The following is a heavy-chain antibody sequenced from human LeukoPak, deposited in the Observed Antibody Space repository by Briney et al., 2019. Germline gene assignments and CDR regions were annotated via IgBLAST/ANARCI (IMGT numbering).Heavy chain of an antibody. CDR2: IYYSGST. CDR1: GGSISSYY. V-gene: IGHV4-59*01. Sequence: SETLSLTCTVSGGSISSYYWSWIRQPPGKGLEWIGYIYYSGSTNYNPSLKSRVTISVDTSKNQFSLKLSSVTAADTAVYYCARNYGDRLYYYGMDVWGQGTMVTVSS. D-gene: IGHD4-17*01. J-gene: IGHJ6*02. CDR3: ARNYGDRLYYYGMDV.